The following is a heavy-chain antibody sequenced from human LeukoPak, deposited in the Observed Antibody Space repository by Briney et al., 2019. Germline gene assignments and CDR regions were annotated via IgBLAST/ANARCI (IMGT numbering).Heavy chain of an antibody. D-gene: IGHD3-10*01. CDR2: INPNSGGT. Sequence: ASVKVSCKASGYTFTGYYMHWVRQAPGQGLEWMGWINPNSGGTNYAQKFQGRVTMTRDTSISTAYMELSRLRSDDTAVYYCARVVVGITMVRGVMTWFDPWGQGTLVTVSS. CDR1: GYTFTGYY. J-gene: IGHJ5*02. CDR3: ARVVVGITMVRGVMTWFDP. V-gene: IGHV1-2*02.